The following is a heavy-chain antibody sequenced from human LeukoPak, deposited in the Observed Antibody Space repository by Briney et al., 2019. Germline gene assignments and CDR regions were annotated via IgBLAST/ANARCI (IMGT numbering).Heavy chain of an antibody. Sequence: GSLLLSCAASGFTFSSYAMSWVRQAPGKGLEWVSAISGSGDSTYYADSMKGRFTISRDNSKNTLYLQMNSLRAEDTAVYYCAKNSYYYYYYGMDVWGQGTTVTVSS. D-gene: IGHD2-15*01. CDR1: GFTFSSYA. CDR3: AKNSYYYYYYGMDV. V-gene: IGHV3-23*01. CDR2: ISGSGDST. J-gene: IGHJ6*02.